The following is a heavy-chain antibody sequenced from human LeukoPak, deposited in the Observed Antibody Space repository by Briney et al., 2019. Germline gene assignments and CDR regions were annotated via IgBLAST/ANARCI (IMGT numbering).Heavy chain of an antibody. V-gene: IGHV4-38-2*02. J-gene: IGHJ4*02. CDR1: GYSISSGYY. CDR2: INHSGST. Sequence: PSETLSLTCTVSGYSISSGYYWGWIRQPPGKGLEWIGEINHSGSTNYNPSLKSRVTISVDTSKNQFSLKLSSVTAADTAVYYCARRPYGSGSHFDYWRQGTLVTVSS. D-gene: IGHD3-10*01. CDR3: ARRPYGSGSHFDY.